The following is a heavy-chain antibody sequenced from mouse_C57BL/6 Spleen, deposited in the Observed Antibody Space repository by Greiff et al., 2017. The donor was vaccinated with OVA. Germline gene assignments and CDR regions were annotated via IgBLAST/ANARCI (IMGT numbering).Heavy chain of an antibody. D-gene: IGHD2-5*01. CDR1: GFSLTSYG. CDR3: ASSYYSNYVGYYAMDY. J-gene: IGHJ4*01. Sequence: VKLVESGPGLVAPSQSLSITCTVSGFSLTSYGVHWVRQPPGKGLEWLVVIWSDGSTTYNSALKSRLSISKDTSKSQVFLKMNSLQTDDTAMYYCASSYYSNYVGYYAMDYWGQGTSVTVSS. CDR2: IWSDGST. V-gene: IGHV2-6*03.